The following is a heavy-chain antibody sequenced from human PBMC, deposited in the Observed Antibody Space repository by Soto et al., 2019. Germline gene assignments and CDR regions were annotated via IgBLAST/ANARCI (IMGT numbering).Heavy chain of an antibody. CDR1: GFTFSKFA. J-gene: IGHJ6*02. Sequence: PGGSLRLSCAASGFTFSKFAMHWVRQPPGKGLEWVAVMSSDGTYEAYADPVKGRFAISRDNSKNTVFLEMNSLRTEDTAMYYCATGSPSMRRYSYGAIYYYYYGMDFWGQGTTVTVSS. CDR2: MSSDGTYE. D-gene: IGHD5-18*01. V-gene: IGHV3-30*09. CDR3: ATGSPSMRRYSYGAIYYYYYGMDF.